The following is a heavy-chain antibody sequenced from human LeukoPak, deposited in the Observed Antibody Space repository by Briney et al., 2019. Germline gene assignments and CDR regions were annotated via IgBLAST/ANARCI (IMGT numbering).Heavy chain of an antibody. D-gene: IGHD6-13*01. V-gene: IGHV3-48*03. CDR1: GFTFSSYE. Sequence: GGSLRLSCAASGFTFSSYEMNWVRQAPGKGLEWVSYISSGDSAIYYADSVKGRFTISGDNAKNSLYLQMNSLRAEDTAVYYCARDPLVLAHYFDYWGQGTLVTVSS. J-gene: IGHJ4*02. CDR2: ISSGDSAI. CDR3: ARDPLVLAHYFDY.